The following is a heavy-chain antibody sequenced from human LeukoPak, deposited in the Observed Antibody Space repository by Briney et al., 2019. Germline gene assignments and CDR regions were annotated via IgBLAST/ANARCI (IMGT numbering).Heavy chain of an antibody. V-gene: IGHV1-18*04. D-gene: IGHD5-12*01. Sequence: ASVKVSCKATGYNFTGYYIHWVRQAPGQGLEWMGWISAYNGNTNYAQKLQGRVTMTTDTSTSTAYMELRSLRSDDTAVYYCARGGRTSDSGYDSNWFDPWGQGTLVTVSS. CDR3: ARGGRTSDSGYDSNWFDP. J-gene: IGHJ5*02. CDR1: GYNFTGYY. CDR2: ISAYNGNT.